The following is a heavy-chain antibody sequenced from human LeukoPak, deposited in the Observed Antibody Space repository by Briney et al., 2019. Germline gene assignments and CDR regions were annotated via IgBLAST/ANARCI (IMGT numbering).Heavy chain of an antibody. CDR3: ARATAKGSSSWYWDNYYYMDV. CDR1: GYSFTAYY. J-gene: IGHJ6*03. D-gene: IGHD6-13*01. CDR2: INTNTGNP. V-gene: IGHV7-4-1*02. Sequence: ASVKVSCKASGYSFTAYYMHWVRQAPGQGLEWMGWINTNTGNPTYAQGFTGRFVFSLDTSVSTAYLQISSLKAEDTAVYYCARATAKGSSSWYWDNYYYMDVWGKGTTVTVSS.